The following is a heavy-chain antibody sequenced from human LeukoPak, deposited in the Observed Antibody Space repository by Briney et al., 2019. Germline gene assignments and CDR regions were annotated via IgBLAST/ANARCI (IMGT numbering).Heavy chain of an antibody. Sequence: ASVKVSCKASGYTFTSYGISWVRQAPGQGLEWMGWISAYNGNTKYAQNFQGRVTMTSDTSTSTAYMELRSLRSDDTAVYYCAREQEGRMADYWGQGTLVTVSS. CDR3: AREQEGRMADY. J-gene: IGHJ4*02. CDR2: ISAYNGNT. CDR1: GYTFTSYG. D-gene: IGHD2-8*01. V-gene: IGHV1-18*01.